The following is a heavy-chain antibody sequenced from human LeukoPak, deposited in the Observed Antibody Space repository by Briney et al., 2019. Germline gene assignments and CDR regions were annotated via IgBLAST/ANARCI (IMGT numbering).Heavy chain of an antibody. CDR2: TRNRANGYTT. CDR3: ARAFCYSGGTCYSDYDDY. J-gene: IGHJ4*02. D-gene: IGHD2-15*01. CDR1: GFTFSDYY. V-gene: IGHV3-72*01. Sequence: PEGSLRLSCAASGFTFSDYYMGWVRQAPGKGLEWVGRTRNRANGYTTEYAASVKGRFTISRDNSKNSLYLQMNSLKTEDTAMYYCARAFCYSGGTCYSDYDDYWGQGALVTVSS.